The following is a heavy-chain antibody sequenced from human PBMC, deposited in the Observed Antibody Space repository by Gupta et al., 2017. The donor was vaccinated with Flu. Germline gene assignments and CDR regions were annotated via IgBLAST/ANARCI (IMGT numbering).Heavy chain of an antibody. CDR3: ARGTYDANFDS. CDR2: IHSGGTT. CDR1: YY. D-gene: IGHD5-12*01. V-gene: IGHV4-4*07. J-gene: IGHJ5*01. Sequence: YYWAWVRQPDGKGLEWLGRIHSGGTTNYNDSLKGRVSLSIDTSGSQFSLRLTSVTAADTAIYFCARGTYDANFDSWGQGTLVIVSS.